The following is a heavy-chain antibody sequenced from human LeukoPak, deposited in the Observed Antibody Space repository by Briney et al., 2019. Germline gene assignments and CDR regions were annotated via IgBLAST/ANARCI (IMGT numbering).Heavy chain of an antibody. V-gene: IGHV4-59*05. Sequence: SETLSLTCTVSGGSISSYYWSWIRQPPGKGLEWIGSIYYSGSTYYNPSLKSRVTISVDTSKNQFSLKLSSVTAADTAVYYCASGLYSGSPDYWGQGTLVTVSS. CDR2: IYYSGST. D-gene: IGHD1-26*01. J-gene: IGHJ4*02. CDR3: ASGLYSGSPDY. CDR1: GGSISSYY.